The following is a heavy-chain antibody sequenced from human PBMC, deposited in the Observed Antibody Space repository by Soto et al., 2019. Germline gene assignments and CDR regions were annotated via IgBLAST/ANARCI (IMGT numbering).Heavy chain of an antibody. Sequence: EVQLVESGGGLVKPGGSLRLSCAASGFTFSSYSMNWVRQAPGKGLEWVSSISSSSSYIYYADSVKGPFTISRDNAKNSLYLQMNSLRAEDTAVYYCARDAPKYCSGGSCYPPPGLFDYWGQGTLVTVSS. CDR3: ARDAPKYCSGGSCYPPPGLFDY. J-gene: IGHJ4*02. CDR2: ISSSSSYI. D-gene: IGHD2-15*01. V-gene: IGHV3-21*01. CDR1: GFTFSSYS.